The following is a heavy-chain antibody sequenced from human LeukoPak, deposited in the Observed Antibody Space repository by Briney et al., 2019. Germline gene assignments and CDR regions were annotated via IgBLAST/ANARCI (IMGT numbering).Heavy chain of an antibody. CDR3: TTSVSEGDEDGILTGFNY. V-gene: IGHV1-3*01. D-gene: IGHD3-9*01. CDR1: GYIFTTSA. CDR2: INAGNGNT. Sequence: GASVKVSCKASGYIFTTSAIYWVRQAPAQRPEWMGWINAGNGNTKYSQKFHDRVSLTSDTSANAAYMELSRLTPEDTAVYYCTTSVSEGDEDGILTGFNYWGQGTLVTVSS. J-gene: IGHJ4*02.